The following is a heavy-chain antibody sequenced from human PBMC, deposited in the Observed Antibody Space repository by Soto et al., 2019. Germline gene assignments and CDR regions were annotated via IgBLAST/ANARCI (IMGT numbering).Heavy chain of an antibody. D-gene: IGHD2-15*01. V-gene: IGHV1-8*01. CDR2: MNPNSGNT. CDR3: AKVKDVLYGYGMDV. Sequence: GASVKVSCNASGYTYTSYDFNWVRQAPGQGLEWMGWMNPNSGNTGYAQKCQGRATMTRNTSTSTAYMELNSLRAEDTAVYYCAKVKDVLYGYGMDVWGQGTTVTVSS. CDR1: GYTYTSYD. J-gene: IGHJ6*02.